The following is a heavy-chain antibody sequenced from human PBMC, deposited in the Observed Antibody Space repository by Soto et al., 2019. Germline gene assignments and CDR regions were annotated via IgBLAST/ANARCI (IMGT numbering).Heavy chain of an antibody. V-gene: IGHV3-23*01. J-gene: IGHJ5*02. Sequence: EVRLLDSGGGLAQPGGSRRLACAASGFTFSSSAMNWVRQAPGKGLEWVSSIRVGGGDTFYADSVRGRFTVSRDISRNTLYLQMNSLRAEATAIYYCAKCSVGTVRTSGWCNWFDPWGQGTLVTVSS. CDR3: AKCSVGTVRTSGWCNWFDP. CDR1: GFTFSSSA. CDR2: IRVGGGDT. D-gene: IGHD6-19*01.